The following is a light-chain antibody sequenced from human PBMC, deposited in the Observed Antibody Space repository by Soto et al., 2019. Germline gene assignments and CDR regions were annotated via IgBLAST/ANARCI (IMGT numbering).Light chain of an antibody. V-gene: IGKV1-9*01. CDR2: AAS. J-gene: IGKJ4*01. CDR1: QGISSY. Sequence: DIQLTQSPSFLSASVGDRVTITCRASQGISSYLAWYQQKPGKAPKLLIYAASTLQSGVPSRFSGSGSGTEFTLTISSLQPEDFATYYCQQLNYFFGGWTKVVIK. CDR3: QQLNYF.